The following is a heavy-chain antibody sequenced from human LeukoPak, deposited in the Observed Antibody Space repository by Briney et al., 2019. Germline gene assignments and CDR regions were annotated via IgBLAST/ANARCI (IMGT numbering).Heavy chain of an antibody. D-gene: IGHD3-16*02. Sequence: ASVKVSCKASGGTFSSYAISWVRQAPGQGLEGMGGIIPIFGTANYAQKFQGRVTITADETTSTAYMDLSSLRSEDTAVYYCARGNVWGSYRYTVPFDIWGQGTMVTVSS. CDR1: GGTFSSYA. CDR2: IIPIFGTA. CDR3: ARGNVWGSYRYTVPFDI. J-gene: IGHJ3*02. V-gene: IGHV1-69*13.